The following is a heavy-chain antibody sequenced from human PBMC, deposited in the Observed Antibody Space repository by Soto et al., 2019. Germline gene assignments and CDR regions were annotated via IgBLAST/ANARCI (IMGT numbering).Heavy chain of an antibody. CDR2: IIPIFGTA. Sequence: SVKVSCKASGGTFSSYAISWVRQAPGQGLEWMGGIIPIFGTANYAQKFQGRVTITADESTSTAYMELSSLRSEDTAVYYCARVGITMVRGVIIKSLFNWFDPWGQGTLVTVSS. CDR3: ARVGITMVRGVIIKSLFNWFDP. CDR1: GGTFSSYA. J-gene: IGHJ5*02. V-gene: IGHV1-69*13. D-gene: IGHD3-10*01.